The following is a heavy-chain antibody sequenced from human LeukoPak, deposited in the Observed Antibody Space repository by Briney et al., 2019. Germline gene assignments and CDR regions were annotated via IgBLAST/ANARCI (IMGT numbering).Heavy chain of an antibody. J-gene: IGHJ6*02. D-gene: IGHD6-13*01. V-gene: IGHV1-3*01. Sequence: GASVKVSCKASGYTFTSYAMHWVRQAPGQRLEWMGWINAGNGNTKYSQKFQGRVTITRDTSASTAYMELSSLRSEDTAVYYCARDRLYSSSWTYYYYYGMDVWAKGPRSPSP. CDR1: GYTFTSYA. CDR3: ARDRLYSSSWTYYYYYGMDV. CDR2: INAGNGNT.